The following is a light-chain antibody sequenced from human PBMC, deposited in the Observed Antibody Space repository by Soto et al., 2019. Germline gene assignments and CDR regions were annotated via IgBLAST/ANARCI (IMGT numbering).Light chain of an antibody. J-gene: IGKJ5*01. CDR2: ATS. Sequence: EKVLMQSPATLSLSPGERATLSCGASEALRSSYLAWYQRKPGLAPRLLIYATSSRATGIPDRFSGGGSGTDFTLTINKLEPEDFAVYYCQQYGTSPRSITFGQGTRLQIK. CDR1: EALRSSY. CDR3: QQYGTSPRSIT. V-gene: IGKV3D-20*01.